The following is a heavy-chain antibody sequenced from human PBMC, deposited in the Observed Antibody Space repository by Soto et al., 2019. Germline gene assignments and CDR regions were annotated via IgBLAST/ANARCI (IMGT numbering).Heavy chain of an antibody. J-gene: IGHJ4*02. CDR3: ARQPKYSSTWYY. V-gene: IGHV1-8*01. D-gene: IGHD6-13*01. CDR2: MNPSSGNT. CDR1: GYTFSSYD. Sequence: QVQLVQSGAEVKKPGASVKVSCKTSGYTFSSYDINWVRQATGHGLEWMGWMNPSSGNTGYAQKFQGRVTMXRAXSISTAYMELSSLRSEDTAVYYCARQPKYSSTWYYWGQGTLVTVSS.